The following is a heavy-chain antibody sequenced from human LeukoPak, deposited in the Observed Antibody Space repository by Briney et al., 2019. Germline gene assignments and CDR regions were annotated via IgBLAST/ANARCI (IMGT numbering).Heavy chain of an antibody. Sequence: SETLSLTCTVSGGSISSYYWSWIRQPPGKGLEWIGYIYYSGSTNYNPSLKSRVTISVDTSKNQFSLKLSSVTAADTAVYYCARAGYCSSTSCYPGGWFDPWGQGTLVTVSS. V-gene: IGHV4-59*01. J-gene: IGHJ5*02. CDR3: ARAGYCSSTSCYPGGWFDP. D-gene: IGHD2-2*01. CDR1: GGSISSYY. CDR2: IYYSGST.